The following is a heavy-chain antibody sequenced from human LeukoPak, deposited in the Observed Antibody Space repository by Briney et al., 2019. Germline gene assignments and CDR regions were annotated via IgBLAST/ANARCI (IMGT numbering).Heavy chain of an antibody. CDR1: GFTFSSYR. D-gene: IGHD3-3*01. CDR2: IKQDGSEK. CDR3: ARVKVTIFGVVMGRWFDP. J-gene: IGHJ5*02. V-gene: IGHV3-7*01. Sequence: PGGSLRLSCAASGFTFSSYRMSWVRQAPGKGLEWVANIKQDGSEKYYVDSVKGRFTISRDNAKNSLYLQMNSLRAEDTAVYYCARVKVTIFGVVMGRWFDPWGQGTLVTVSS.